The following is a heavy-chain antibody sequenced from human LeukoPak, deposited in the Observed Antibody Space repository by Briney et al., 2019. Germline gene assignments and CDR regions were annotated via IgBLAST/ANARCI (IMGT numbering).Heavy chain of an antibody. D-gene: IGHD5-18*01. V-gene: IGHV4-59*01. CDR3: ARDTARIFDY. CDR1: GGSISSYY. J-gene: IGHJ4*02. CDR2: IYYSGST. Sequence: PSETLSLTCTVSGGSISSYYWSWIRQPPGKGLEWIGYIYYSGSTNYNPSLKSRVTISVDTSKNQFSLKLSSVTAADTAVYYCARDTARIFDYWGQGTLVTVSS.